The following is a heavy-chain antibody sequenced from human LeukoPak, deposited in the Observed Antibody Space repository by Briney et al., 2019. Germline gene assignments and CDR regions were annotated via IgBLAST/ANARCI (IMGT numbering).Heavy chain of an antibody. CDR3: ARGPGCTSTSCPYYFDY. CDR2: MNPNSGNT. D-gene: IGHD2-2*01. Sequence: ASVKVSCKASGYTFISYDINWVRQATGQRLEWIGWMNPNSGNTGYAQKFQGRVTTTTNTSISTAYMELSSLRSDDTAVYYCARGPGCTSTSCPYYFDYWGQGTLVTVSS. J-gene: IGHJ4*02. V-gene: IGHV1-8*03. CDR1: GYTFISYD.